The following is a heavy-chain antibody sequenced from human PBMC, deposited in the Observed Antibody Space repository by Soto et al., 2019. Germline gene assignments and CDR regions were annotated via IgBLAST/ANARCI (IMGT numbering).Heavy chain of an antibody. CDR1: GFTFSSYA. CDR3: AKEPSRGYSYGSVDY. CDR2: ISGSGGST. D-gene: IGHD5-18*01. J-gene: IGHJ4*02. Sequence: EVQLLESGGGLVQPGGSLRLSCAASGFTFSSYAMSWVRQAPGKGLEWVSAISGSGGSTYYADSVKGLFTISRDNSKNTQYMQMNSQRAEDKDVYYCAKEPSRGYSYGSVDYWGQGTMVTVSS. V-gene: IGHV3-23*01.